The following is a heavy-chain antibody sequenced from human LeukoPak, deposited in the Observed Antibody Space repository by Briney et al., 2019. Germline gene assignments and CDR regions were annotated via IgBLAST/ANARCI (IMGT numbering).Heavy chain of an antibody. J-gene: IGHJ4*02. CDR3: ARLRGPNCSGGSCYDY. D-gene: IGHD2-15*01. CDR2: INTNTGNP. V-gene: IGHV7-4-1*02. Sequence: ASVKVSYKACGYTFTSYAMNLVRQAPGQGLEWMGGINTNTGNPTYAQGFTGRFVFSLDTSVSTAYLQISSLKAEDTAVYYCARLRGPNCSGGSCYDYWGQGTLVTVSS. CDR1: GYTFTSYA.